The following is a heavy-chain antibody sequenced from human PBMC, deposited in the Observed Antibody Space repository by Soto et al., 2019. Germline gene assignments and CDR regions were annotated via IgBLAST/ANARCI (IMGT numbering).Heavy chain of an antibody. Sequence: VQLQESGPGRVKPSETLSLTCTVSGGSISSYYWSWIRQPAGKGLEWMGGIYTSGSTNYNPSLKSRVTMSVDTFKNQFSLELSSVTAADTAVYYCASRTRPASHYCGMDVWDQGSTVTV. D-gene: IGHD1-1*01. CDR1: GGSISSYY. J-gene: IGHJ6*02. V-gene: IGHV4-4*07. CDR2: IYTSGST. CDR3: ASRTRPASHYCGMDV.